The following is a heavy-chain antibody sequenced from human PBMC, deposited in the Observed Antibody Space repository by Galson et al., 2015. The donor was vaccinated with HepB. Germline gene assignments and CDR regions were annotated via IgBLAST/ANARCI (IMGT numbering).Heavy chain of an antibody. CDR3: TTDRLIAVAGTG. Sequence: SLRLSCAASGFTFSSHWMSWVRQAPGKGLEWVGRIKSKTDGGTTDYAAPVKGRFTISRDDSKNTLYLQMNSLKTEDTAVYYCTTDRLIAVAGTGWGQGTLVTVSS. CDR1: GFTFSSHW. J-gene: IGHJ4*02. V-gene: IGHV3-15*01. D-gene: IGHD6-19*01. CDR2: IKSKTDGGTT.